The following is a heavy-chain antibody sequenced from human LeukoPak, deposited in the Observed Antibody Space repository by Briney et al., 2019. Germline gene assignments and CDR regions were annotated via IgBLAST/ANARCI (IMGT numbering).Heavy chain of an antibody. CDR2: IYYSGST. CDR3: ARQSRYSSSWYYFDY. V-gene: IGHV4-31*03. CDR1: GGSISSGGYY. J-gene: IGHJ4*02. D-gene: IGHD6-13*01. Sequence: PSETLSLTRTVSGGSISSGGYYWSWIRQHPGKGLEWIGYIYYSGSTYYNPSLKSRVTISVDTSKNQFSLKLSSVTAADTAVYYCARQSRYSSSWYYFDYWGQGTLVTVSS.